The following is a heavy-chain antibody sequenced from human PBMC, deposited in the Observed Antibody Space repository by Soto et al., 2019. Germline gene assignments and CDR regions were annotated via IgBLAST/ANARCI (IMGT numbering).Heavy chain of an antibody. Sequence: ESLKISCKGSGSSFTSYWISWVRQMPGKGLEWMGSTDPSDSYTNYSPSSQGHVTISDGKSISTVYLQWSSLKASDAAMYYCASEGMYGAMPGYYYYGMDVWGQGTTVTVSS. CDR2: TDPSDSYT. V-gene: IGHV5-10-1*01. J-gene: IGHJ6*02. D-gene: IGHD4-17*01. CDR3: ASEGMYGAMPGYYYYGMDV. CDR1: GSSFTSYW.